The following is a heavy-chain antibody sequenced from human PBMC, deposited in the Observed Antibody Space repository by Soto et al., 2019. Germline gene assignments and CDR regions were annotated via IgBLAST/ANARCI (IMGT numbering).Heavy chain of an antibody. CDR2: ISLYSDGT. D-gene: IGHD2-2*01. Sequence: ASVKVSCKTSGYTFSNYGITWVRQAPGQPLEWLGWISLYSDGTNYAQKFQGRVSTTTDTSTTTAYMELRSLRSDDTAVYYCARVVPGAEAWFGPWGQGTLVTVSS. CDR1: GYTFSNYG. V-gene: IGHV1-18*01. CDR3: ARVVPGAEAWFGP. J-gene: IGHJ5*02.